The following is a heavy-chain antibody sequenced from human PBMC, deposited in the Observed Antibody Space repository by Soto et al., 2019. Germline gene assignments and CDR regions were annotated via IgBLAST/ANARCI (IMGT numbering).Heavy chain of an antibody. J-gene: IGHJ5*02. Sequence: QVQLQQSGPGLVKPSQTLFLICVISGDSVSTNNAAWNWIRQPPSRGLEWLGRTYYRSKWYSVSAVSVKGRLTIKADTSKNQFSLQLDSVTPEDTAVYYCARGPTILNPWGQGTLVTVSS. D-gene: IGHD3-3*01. CDR3: ARGPTILNP. CDR2: TYYRSKWYS. CDR1: GDSVSTNNAA. V-gene: IGHV6-1*01.